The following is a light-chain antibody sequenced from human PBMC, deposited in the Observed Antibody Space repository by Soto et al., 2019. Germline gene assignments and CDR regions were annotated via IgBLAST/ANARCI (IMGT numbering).Light chain of an antibody. J-gene: IGKJ4*01. V-gene: IGKV3-20*01. CDR2: GAS. Sequence: EIVLTQSPGTLSLSPGERATLSCRASQSVSSSFIAWYQQKPGQAPRLLIYGASSRATGIPDMFSGCGSGTDFTLAISRLEPEDVAVYYCQQYVSSPLTFGVLTKVEI. CDR3: QQYVSSPLT. CDR1: QSVSSSF.